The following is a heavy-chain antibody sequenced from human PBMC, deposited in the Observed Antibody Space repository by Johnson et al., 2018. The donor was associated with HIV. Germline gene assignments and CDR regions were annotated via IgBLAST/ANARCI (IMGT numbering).Heavy chain of an antibody. CDR3: AKTLGYDSSDYHDGFDI. Sequence: VRLVESGGGLVQPGGSLRLSCAASGFTLSTHWMSWVRQAPGKGLEWVANIKQDGSEKYCVDSVKGRFTISRDNAKNSLYLQMNSLRPEDTAVYYCAKTLGYDSSDYHDGFDIWGHGTMVTVSS. V-gene: IGHV3-7*01. CDR1: GFTLSTHW. CDR2: IKQDGSEK. D-gene: IGHD3-22*01. J-gene: IGHJ3*02.